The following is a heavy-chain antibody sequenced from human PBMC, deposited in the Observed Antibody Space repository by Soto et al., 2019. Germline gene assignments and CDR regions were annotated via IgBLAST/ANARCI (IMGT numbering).Heavy chain of an antibody. CDR2: IYYSGST. Sequence: PSETLSLSCTVSGGSISSSSYYWGCMRQPPGKGLEWIGSIYYSGSTYYNPSLKSRVTISVDTSKNQFSLKLSSVTAADTAVYYCASQGVVVITWIDPWGQGTMVTVSS. CDR3: ASQGVVVITWIDP. D-gene: IGHD3-22*01. V-gene: IGHV4-39*01. J-gene: IGHJ5*02. CDR1: GGSISSSSYY.